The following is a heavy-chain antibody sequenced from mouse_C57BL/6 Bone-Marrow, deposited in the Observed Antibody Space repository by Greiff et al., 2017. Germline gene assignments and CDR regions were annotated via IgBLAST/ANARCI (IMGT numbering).Heavy chain of an antibody. D-gene: IGHD1-1*01. CDR3: ARGGSSYFYWYFDV. Sequence: VQLKESGPGLVKPSQSLSLTCSVTGYSITSGYYWNWIRQFPGNKLEWMGYLSYDGSNNYNPSLKNRISITRDTSKNQFFLKLNSVTTEDTATYYCARGGSSYFYWYFDVWGTGTTVTVSS. CDR2: LSYDGSN. V-gene: IGHV3-6*01. CDR1: GYSITSGYY. J-gene: IGHJ1*03.